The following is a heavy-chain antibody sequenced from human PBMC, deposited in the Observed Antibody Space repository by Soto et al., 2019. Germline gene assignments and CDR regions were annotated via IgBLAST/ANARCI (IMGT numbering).Heavy chain of an antibody. CDR3: ARGSLGKISGYDHGWEFGYYYYGMDV. Sequence: TSETLSLTCTVSGGSISSGGYYWSWIRQHPGKGLEWIGYIYYSGSTYYNPSLKSRVTISVDTSKNQFSLKLSSVTAADTAVYYCARGSLGKISGYDHGWEFGYYYYGMDVWGQGTTVTVSS. CDR1: GGSISSGGYY. J-gene: IGHJ6*02. D-gene: IGHD5-12*01. V-gene: IGHV4-31*03. CDR2: IYYSGST.